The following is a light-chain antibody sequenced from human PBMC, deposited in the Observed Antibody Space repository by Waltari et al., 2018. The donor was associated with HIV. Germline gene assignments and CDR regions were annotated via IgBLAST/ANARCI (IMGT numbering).Light chain of an antibody. J-gene: IGLJ3*02. CDR2: EAV. CDR3: CSYGGSSTWV. CDR1: SSDVGNYNL. V-gene: IGLV2-23*01. Sequence: QSALTKPASVSGSPGQSITISCTGPSSDVGNYNLVSWYQQYPGKAPKLMIYEAVKRPSGVSNRISASKSGNTASLTISGLQAEDEADYYCCSYGGSSTWVFGGGTKLTVL.